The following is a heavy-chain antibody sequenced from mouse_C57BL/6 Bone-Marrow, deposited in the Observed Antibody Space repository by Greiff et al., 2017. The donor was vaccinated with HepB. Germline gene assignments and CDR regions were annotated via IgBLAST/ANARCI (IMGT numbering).Heavy chain of an antibody. J-gene: IGHJ1*03. CDR1: GYTFTDYE. CDR3: TRFFDV. CDR2: IDPETGGT. Sequence: LQESGAELVRPGASVTLSCKASGYTFTDYEMHWVKQTPVHGLEWIGAIDPETGGTAYNQKFKGKAILTADKSSSTAYMELRSLTSEDSAVYYCTRFFDVGGTGTTVTVSS. V-gene: IGHV1-15*01.